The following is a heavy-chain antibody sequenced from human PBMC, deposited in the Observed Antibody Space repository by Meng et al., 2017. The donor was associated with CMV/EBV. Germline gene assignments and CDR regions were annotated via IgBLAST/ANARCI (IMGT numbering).Heavy chain of an antibody. CDR3: AREISGSALDY. CDR2: IWYDGSNK. V-gene: IGHV3-33*01. J-gene: IGHJ4*02. CDR1: VFTLGGYG. D-gene: IGHD7-27*01. Sequence: CAASVFTLGGYGMHWVPQAPGKGLGWVAVIWYDGSNKDYADSVKGRFTIPRDNSKNTVYLKMNSLRAEDTAVYYCAREISGSALDYWGQGTLVTVSS.